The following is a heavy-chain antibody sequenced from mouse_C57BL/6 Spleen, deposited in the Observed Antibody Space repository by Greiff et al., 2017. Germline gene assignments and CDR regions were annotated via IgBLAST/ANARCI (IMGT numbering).Heavy chain of an antibody. Sequence: VQGVESGAELVRPGASVKLSCKASGYTFTDYYINWVKQRPGQGLEWIARIYPGSGNTYYNEKFKGKATLTAEKSSSTAYMQLSSLTSEDSAVYFCARFHYGNSYFDYWGQGTTLTGSS. CDR3: ARFHYGNSYFDY. D-gene: IGHD2-1*01. V-gene: IGHV1-76*01. CDR1: GYTFTDYY. CDR2: IYPGSGNT. J-gene: IGHJ2*01.